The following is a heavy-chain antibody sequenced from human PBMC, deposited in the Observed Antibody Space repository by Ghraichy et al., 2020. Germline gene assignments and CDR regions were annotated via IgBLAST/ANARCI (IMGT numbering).Heavy chain of an antibody. CDR1: GGSISSYY. V-gene: IGHV4-59*01. J-gene: IGHJ4*02. D-gene: IGHD3-22*01. CDR3: ARAPNYYDSSGIDY. CDR2: IYYSGST. Sequence: SETLSLTCTVSGGSISSYYWSWIRQPPGKGLEWIGYIYYSGSTNYNPSLKSRVTISVDTSKNQFSLKLSSVTAADTAVYYCARAPNYYDSSGIDYWGQGTLVTVS.